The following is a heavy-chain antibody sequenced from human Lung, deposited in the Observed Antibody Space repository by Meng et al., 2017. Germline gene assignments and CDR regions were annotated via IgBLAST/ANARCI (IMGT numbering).Heavy chain of an antibody. J-gene: IGHJ4*02. CDR2: INHSGST. CDR1: GGSFSDYY. V-gene: IGHV4-34*01. Sequence: QVPHQQWGAGLLKPSETLSLTCVVSGGSFSDYYWSWLRQPPGKGLEWIGEINHSGSTNYNPSLESRATISVDTSQNNLSLKLSSVTAADSAVYYCARGPTTMAHDFDYWGQGTLVTVSS. D-gene: IGHD4-11*01. CDR3: ARGPTTMAHDFDY.